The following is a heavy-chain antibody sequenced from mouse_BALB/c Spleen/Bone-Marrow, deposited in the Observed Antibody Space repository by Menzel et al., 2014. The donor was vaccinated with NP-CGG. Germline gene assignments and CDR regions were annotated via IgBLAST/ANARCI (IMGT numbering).Heavy chain of an antibody. CDR2: IVPRSGYT. J-gene: IGHJ2*01. CDR1: GYTFTGYT. D-gene: IGHD1-2*01. CDR3: AREDINTAYFDY. V-gene: IGHV1-4*02. Sequence: VQLQQSASELARPGASVRLSCRASGYTFTGYTMQWVKQRPGQGLEWIGYIVPRSGYTDYNQKFKDKTTLTADKSPNTAYMQLSRLTSEDSAVYYCAREDINTAYFDYWGQGTTLTVSS.